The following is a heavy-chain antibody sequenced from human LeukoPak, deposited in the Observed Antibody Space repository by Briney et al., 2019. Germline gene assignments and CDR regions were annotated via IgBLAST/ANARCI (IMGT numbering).Heavy chain of an antibody. CDR1: GGSISSYF. CDR2: IDTSGRT. V-gene: IGHV4-4*07. J-gene: IGHJ5*02. Sequence: PSEALSLTCTVSGGSISSYFWTWIRQPAGKGLEWIGHIDTSGRTNYNPSLKSRVIMSVDKSKNQFSLKVTSVSAADTAVYYCARETMTTGNWFDPWGQGTLVTVSS. CDR3: ARETMTTGNWFDP. D-gene: IGHD3-22*01.